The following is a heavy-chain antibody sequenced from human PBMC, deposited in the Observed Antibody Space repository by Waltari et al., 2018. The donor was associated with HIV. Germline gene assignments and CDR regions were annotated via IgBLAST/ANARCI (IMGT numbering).Heavy chain of an antibody. D-gene: IGHD5-18*01. CDR1: GGSIRRSYR. J-gene: IGHJ4*02. Sequence: QVPLQESGPGLVKPSGTLSLPCAFSGGSIRRSYRWSWVRQPPGKGLEWIGEIYHSGSTNYNPSLKSRVTISVDKSKNQFSLKLSSVTAADTAVYYCAREKGYSYGGEVDYWGQGTLVTVSS. CDR3: AREKGYSYGGEVDY. CDR2: IYHSGST. V-gene: IGHV4-4*02.